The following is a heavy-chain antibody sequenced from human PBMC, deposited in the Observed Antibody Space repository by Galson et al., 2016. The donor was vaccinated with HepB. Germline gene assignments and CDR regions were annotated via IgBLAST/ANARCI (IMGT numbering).Heavy chain of an antibody. J-gene: IGHJ5*02. Sequence: SLRLSCAASGFTFSHYGMHWVRQAPGKGPEWVAIISYDASIIFYADSVQGRFTISRDNAKNMLYLQMSSLRADDTATYYCAKAVIGNGTNWFDPWGQGTLVTVSS. V-gene: IGHV3-30*18. D-gene: IGHD2/OR15-2a*01. CDR3: AKAVIGNGTNWFDP. CDR1: GFTFSHYG. CDR2: ISYDASII.